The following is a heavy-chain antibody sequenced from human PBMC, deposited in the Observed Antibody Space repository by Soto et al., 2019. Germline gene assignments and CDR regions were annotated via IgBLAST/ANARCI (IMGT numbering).Heavy chain of an antibody. CDR2: INAGNGNT. CDR1: GYTFTXYA. Sequence: ASVKVSCKASGYTFTXYAXHWVRQAPGQRLEWMGWINAGNGNTKYSQKFQGRVTITADESTSTAYMELSSLRSEDTAVYYCARVPARYYDSSGYPADIWGQGTMVTVSS. V-gene: IGHV1-3*01. J-gene: IGHJ3*02. D-gene: IGHD3-22*01. CDR3: ARVPARYYDSSGYPADI.